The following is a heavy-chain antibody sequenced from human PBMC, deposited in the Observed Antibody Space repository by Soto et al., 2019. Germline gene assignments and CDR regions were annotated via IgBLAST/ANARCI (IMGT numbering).Heavy chain of an antibody. CDR1: GDSITSSPYY. CDR2: IYFRGNS. Sequence: QVQLQQSGPGLVKPSQTLSVTCTVSGDSITSSPYYWSWVRQLPGRGLEWIGYIYFRGNSYYNPSLKSRVTISLDRSKNQFSLELNSVTAADTALYFCARLRGTNSWYGVFDFWGQGTLVNVSS. J-gene: IGHJ4*02. D-gene: IGHD1-7*01. V-gene: IGHV4-31*03. CDR3: ARLRGTNSWYGVFDF.